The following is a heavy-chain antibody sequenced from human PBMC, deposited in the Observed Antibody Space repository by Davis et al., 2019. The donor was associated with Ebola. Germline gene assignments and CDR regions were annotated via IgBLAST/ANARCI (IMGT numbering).Heavy chain of an antibody. Sequence: PGGSLRLSCAASGFTFRGYGMPWVRQAPGKGLEWVAVISYDESNKYYADSVKGRFTISRDNAENMLYLQMSSLSPEDTAVYFCTTDIDWKLFDYWGQGALVTVSS. J-gene: IGHJ4*02. V-gene: IGHV3-33*05. D-gene: IGHD1-1*01. CDR2: ISYDESNK. CDR1: GFTFRGYG. CDR3: TTDIDWKLFDY.